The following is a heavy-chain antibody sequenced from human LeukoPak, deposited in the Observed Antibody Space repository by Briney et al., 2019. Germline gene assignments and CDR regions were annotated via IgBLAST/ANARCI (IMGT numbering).Heavy chain of an antibody. CDR3: ARAPPEWVSSDYDGSWFDP. D-gene: IGHD3-22*01. J-gene: IGHJ5*02. Sequence: SETLSLTCGVSGGSISSGGYSWSWIRQPPGKGLDWIGYIYHSGSTHYNPSLKSRVTISVDRSKNQFSLKLRSVTAADTAVYYCARAPPEWVSSDYDGSWFDPWGQGTLVTVSS. V-gene: IGHV4-30-2*01. CDR1: GGSISSGGYS. CDR2: IYHSGST.